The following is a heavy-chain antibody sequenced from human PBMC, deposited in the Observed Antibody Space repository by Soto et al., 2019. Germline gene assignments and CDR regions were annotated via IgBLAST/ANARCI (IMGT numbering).Heavy chain of an antibody. CDR3: AREIPSRGAGWFDP. V-gene: IGHV3-48*02. CDR1: GFTFSSYS. D-gene: IGHD3-10*01. J-gene: IGHJ5*02. CDR2: ISSSSSTI. Sequence: EVQLVESGGGLVQPGGSLRLSCAASGFTFSSYSMNWVRQAPGKGLEWVSYISSSSSTIYYADSVKGRFTISRDNAKNSLYLQMNSPREEDTAVYYCAREIPSRGAGWFDPWGQGTLVTVSS.